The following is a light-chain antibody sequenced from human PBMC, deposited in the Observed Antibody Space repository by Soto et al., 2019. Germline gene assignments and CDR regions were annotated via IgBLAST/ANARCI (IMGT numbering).Light chain of an antibody. J-gene: IGLJ2*01. CDR2: EVT. V-gene: IGLV2-14*01. CDR3: QSYDSSLTVV. CDR1: SNDVGAYDY. Sequence: QSALTQPASVSGSPGQSITISCTGTSNDVGAYDYVSWYQQHPGKAPKLIIYEVTYRPSGVSNRFSGSQSGNTASLTISGLQAEDEAEYFCQSYDSSLTVVFGGGTKLTVL.